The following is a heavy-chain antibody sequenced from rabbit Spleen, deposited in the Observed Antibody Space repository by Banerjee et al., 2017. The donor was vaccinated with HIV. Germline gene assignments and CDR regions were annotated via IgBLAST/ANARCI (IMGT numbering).Heavy chain of an antibody. V-gene: IGHV1S45*01. CDR2: IAGSSSGFT. Sequence: QEQLEESGGDLVKPEGSLTLTCTASRFSFSSSDYMCWVRQAPGKGLEWISCIAGSSSGFTYSATWAKGRFTISKTSSTTVTLQVTSLTASDTATYFCARDLDDVIGWNFGWWGPGTLVTVS. D-gene: IGHD4-1*01. CDR3: ARDLDDVIGWNFGW. CDR1: RFSFSSSDY. J-gene: IGHJ4*01.